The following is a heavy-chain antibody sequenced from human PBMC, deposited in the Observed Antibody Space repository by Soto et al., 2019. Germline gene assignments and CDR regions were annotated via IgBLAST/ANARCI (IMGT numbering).Heavy chain of an antibody. J-gene: IGHJ3*02. CDR3: ARSGGIVVVIQDAFDI. CDR1: GGSISSGGYY. D-gene: IGHD3-22*01. CDR2: IYYSGST. V-gene: IGHV4-31*03. Sequence: PSETLSLTCTVSGGSISSGGYYWSWIRQHPGKGLEWIGYIYYSGSTYYNPSLKSRVTISVDTSKNQFSLKLSSVTAADTAVYYCARSGGIVVVIQDAFDIWGQGTMVTVSS.